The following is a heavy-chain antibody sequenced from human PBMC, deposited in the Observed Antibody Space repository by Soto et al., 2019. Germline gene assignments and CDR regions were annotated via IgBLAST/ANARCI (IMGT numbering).Heavy chain of an antibody. Sequence: PSQTRSLTCAVSGGSISSSNWWNWVRQPPGKGLEWIGEIYHSGSTNYNPSLKSRVTISVDKSRNQFSLKLSSVTAADTAVYYCASFLTTYFDYWGQGTLVTVSS. CDR2: IYHSGST. J-gene: IGHJ4*02. CDR3: ASFLTTYFDY. V-gene: IGHV4-4*02. D-gene: IGHD4-17*01. CDR1: GGSISSSNW.